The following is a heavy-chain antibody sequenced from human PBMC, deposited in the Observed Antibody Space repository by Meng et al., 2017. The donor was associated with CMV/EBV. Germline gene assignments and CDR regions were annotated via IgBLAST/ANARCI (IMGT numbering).Heavy chain of an antibody. Sequence: SETLSLTCTVSGGSVSSGSYYWSWIRQPPGKGLEWIGEINHSGSTNYNPSLKSRVTISVDTSKNQFSLKLSSVTAADTAVYYCARGSLSVSAVDYWGQGTLVTVSS. V-gene: IGHV4-61*01. CDR1: GGSVSSGSYY. CDR3: ARGSLSVSAVDY. CDR2: INHSGST. J-gene: IGHJ4*02. D-gene: IGHD1-26*01.